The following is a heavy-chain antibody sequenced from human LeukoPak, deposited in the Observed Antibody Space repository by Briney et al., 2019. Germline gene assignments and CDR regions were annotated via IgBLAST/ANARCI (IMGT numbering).Heavy chain of an antibody. CDR2: IYYSGST. Sequence: TPSETLSLTCTVSGGSISSYYWSWIRQPPGKGLEWIGYIYYSGSTYYNPSLKSRVTISVDTSKNQFSLKLSSVTAADTAVYYCARAPLAAGYYFDYWGQGTLVTVSS. D-gene: IGHD1-26*01. CDR1: GGSISSYY. J-gene: IGHJ4*02. CDR3: ARAPLAAGYYFDY. V-gene: IGHV4-59*06.